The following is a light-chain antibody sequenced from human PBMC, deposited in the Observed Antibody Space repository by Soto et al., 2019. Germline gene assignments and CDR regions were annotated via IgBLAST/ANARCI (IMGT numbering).Light chain of an antibody. CDR2: GAS. CDR3: QQYGSSPRT. V-gene: IGKV3-20*01. Sequence: EIVLTQSPGTLSLSPGERATLSCRPSQSVSSNYVAWYQRKPGQAPRLLIYGASTRATGIPARFSGSGSGTDFTLTISRLEPEDFAVYYCQQYGSSPRTFGQGTKVDIK. CDR1: QSVSSNY. J-gene: IGKJ1*01.